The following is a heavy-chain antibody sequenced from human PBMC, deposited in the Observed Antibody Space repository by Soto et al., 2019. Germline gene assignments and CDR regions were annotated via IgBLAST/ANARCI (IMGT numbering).Heavy chain of an antibody. V-gene: IGHV1-18*04. J-gene: IGHJ4*02. CDR1: GYTFTSYG. D-gene: IGHD6-6*01. CDR2: ISAYNGNT. Sequence: KVSCKASGYTFTSYGISWVRQAPGQGLEWMGWISAYNGNTNYAQKLQGRVTMTTDTSTSTAYMELRSLRSDDTAVYYCARSSPYSSSSYFDYWGQGTLVTVSS. CDR3: ARSSPYSSSSYFDY.